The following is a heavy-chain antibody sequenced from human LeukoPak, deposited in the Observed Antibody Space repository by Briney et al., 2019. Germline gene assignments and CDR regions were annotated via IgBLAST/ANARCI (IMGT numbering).Heavy chain of an antibody. J-gene: IGHJ6*02. CDR2: INHSGST. CDR1: GGSFSGHH. Sequence: PSETLSLTCATFGGSFSGHHWSWIRQPPGKGLEWIGEINHSGSTNYNPSLKSRVTISVDTSKNQFSLKLSSMTAADTAVYYCVGSSGSLHGMDVWGQGTTVTVSS. V-gene: IGHV4-34*01. CDR3: VGSSGSLHGMDV. D-gene: IGHD5-12*01.